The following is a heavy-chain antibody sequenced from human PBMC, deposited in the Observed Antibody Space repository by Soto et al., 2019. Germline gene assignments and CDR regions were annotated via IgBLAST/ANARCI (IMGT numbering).Heavy chain of an antibody. CDR3: ARARLTNEDTTIYSLDGRDG. CDR2: IIPLFRKT. Sequence: QVQLVQSGAEVKRPGSSVKVSCKASGDMFRNSAFTWVRQAPGQGLAWMGVIIPLFRKTNVAQNFQGRVTLTADESTSSLYVAAASRTAEDTAVYYCARARLTNEDTTIYSLDGRDGWGEETTITVST. J-gene: IGHJ6*04. CDR1: GDMFRNSA. V-gene: IGHV1-69*01. D-gene: IGHD5-18*01.